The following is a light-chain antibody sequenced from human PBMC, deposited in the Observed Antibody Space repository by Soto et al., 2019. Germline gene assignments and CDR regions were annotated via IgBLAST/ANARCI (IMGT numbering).Light chain of an antibody. J-gene: IGKJ2*01. CDR2: GAS. CDR1: QSVFNNN. V-gene: IGKV3-20*01. Sequence: ELVLTQSPGTLSLSPGERATLSCRASQSVFNNNLAWYQQKPGQAPRLLMFGASSRATGIPDRFSGSGSGTDFTLTISRLEPEDFAIYHCQQYGGSPRTFGQGTKLEIK. CDR3: QQYGGSPRT.